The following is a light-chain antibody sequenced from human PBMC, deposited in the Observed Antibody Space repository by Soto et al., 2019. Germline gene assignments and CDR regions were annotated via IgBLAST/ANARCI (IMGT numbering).Light chain of an antibody. CDR1: HDVSRN. Sequence: DIQMTQSPSSLSASEGDRVTITCQSSHDVSRNLNWFQQKPGEAPQLLIYDASNLERGVPSRFSGSGSGTDFTLTISSLQQEDVATYYCQQYNSMLSFGGGTEVEIK. V-gene: IGKV1-33*01. J-gene: IGKJ4*01. CDR2: DAS. CDR3: QQYNSMLS.